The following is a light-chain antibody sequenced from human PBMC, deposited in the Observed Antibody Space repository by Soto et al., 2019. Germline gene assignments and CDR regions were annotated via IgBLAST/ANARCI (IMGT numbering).Light chain of an antibody. V-gene: IGKV1D-8*01. CDR3: QQYYSFPRT. Sequence: VIWMTQSPSLLSASTGDRVTISCRVSQGISSYLAWYQQKPGKAPELLIYAASTLQSGVPSRFSGSGSGTDFTLTISCLQSEDFATYYCQQYYSFPRTFDQGTKLEIK. J-gene: IGKJ2*01. CDR1: QGISSY. CDR2: AAS.